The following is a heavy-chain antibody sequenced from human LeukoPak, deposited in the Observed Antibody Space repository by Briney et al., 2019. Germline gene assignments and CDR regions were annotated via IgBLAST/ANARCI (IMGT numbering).Heavy chain of an antibody. Sequence: QSGGSLRLSCAASGFTFSIYVMSWVRQAPGKGLEWVSTLSGRGGNSYYADSVKGRFTISRDNSKNMLFLQMNSLRADDTAIYFCARDLPDWSDAFDIWGQGTMVTVSS. D-gene: IGHD3/OR15-3a*01. CDR2: LSGRGGNS. CDR3: ARDLPDWSDAFDI. V-gene: IGHV3-23*01. J-gene: IGHJ3*02. CDR1: GFTFSIYV.